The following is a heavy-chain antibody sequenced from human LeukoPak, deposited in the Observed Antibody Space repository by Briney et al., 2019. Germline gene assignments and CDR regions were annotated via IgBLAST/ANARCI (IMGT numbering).Heavy chain of an antibody. J-gene: IGHJ4*02. CDR2: INPSGGST. CDR1: GYTFTSYY. Sequence: ASVKVSCKASGYTFTSYYMHWVRQAPGQGLEWMGIINPSGGSTSYAQKIQGRVTMTRDTSTSTVYMELSSLGSEDTAVYYCARNSYGHLDYWGQGTLVTVSS. V-gene: IGHV1-46*01. D-gene: IGHD5-18*01. CDR3: ARNSYGHLDY.